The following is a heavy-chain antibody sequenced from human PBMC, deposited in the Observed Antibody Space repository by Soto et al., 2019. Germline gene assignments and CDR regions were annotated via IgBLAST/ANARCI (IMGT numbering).Heavy chain of an antibody. CDR1: GGSISTSNW. D-gene: IGHD6-13*01. CDR2: VYRTGST. V-gene: IGHV4-4*02. Sequence: QVQLQESGPGLVKPSGTLSLTCAVSGGSISTSNWWSWVRQPPGKGLEWIGEVYRTGSTNYNPSLESRLIXSVGKPXNKFSLKLTSVTAADTAVYYCARARATIAAAAIFDCWGQGTLVTVSS. CDR3: ARARATIAAAAIFDC. J-gene: IGHJ4*02.